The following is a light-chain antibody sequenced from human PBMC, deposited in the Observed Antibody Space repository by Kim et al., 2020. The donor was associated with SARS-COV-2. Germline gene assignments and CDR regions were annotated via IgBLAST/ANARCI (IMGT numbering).Light chain of an antibody. CDR3: QQYKIFPFT. J-gene: IGKJ4*02. CDR2: AAS. Sequence: AYVGGRVTITFRGSQAIGTYFAWFQQKPERAPKALIYAASNLHSGVPSKFCGNGSGADFTLTISSLQPEDFATFYCQQYKIFPFTFGRGTKVDIK. CDR1: QAIGTY. V-gene: IGKV1-16*02.